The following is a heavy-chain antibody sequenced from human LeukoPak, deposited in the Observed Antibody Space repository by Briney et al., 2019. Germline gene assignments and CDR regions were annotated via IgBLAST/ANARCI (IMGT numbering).Heavy chain of an antibody. J-gene: IGHJ4*02. CDR1: GFTFSSYE. CDR3: ARDTYFDWSAENNFDY. V-gene: IGHV3-48*03. D-gene: IGHD3-9*01. Sequence: VGSLRLSCAASGFTFSSYEMNWVRQAPGKGLEWVSYISSSGSTIYYADSVKGRFTISRDNAKNSLYLQMNSLRAEDTAVYYCARDTYFDWSAENNFDYWGQGTLVTVSS. CDR2: ISSSGSTI.